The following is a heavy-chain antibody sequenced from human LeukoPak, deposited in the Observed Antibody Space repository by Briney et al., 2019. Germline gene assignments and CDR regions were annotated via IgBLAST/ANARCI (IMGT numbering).Heavy chain of an antibody. CDR1: GFTFSGYG. D-gene: IGHD2/OR15-2a*01. V-gene: IGHV3-30*03. CDR3: AREGPRGNSQFDY. Sequence: PGRSLRLSCTASGFTFSGYGMHWVRQAPGMGLEWVAIISYDGSNTFYGDSVKGRFTISRDNSKNTRYLQMNSLRAEDTAVYYCAREGPRGNSQFDYWGQGTLVTVSS. CDR2: ISYDGSNT. J-gene: IGHJ4*02.